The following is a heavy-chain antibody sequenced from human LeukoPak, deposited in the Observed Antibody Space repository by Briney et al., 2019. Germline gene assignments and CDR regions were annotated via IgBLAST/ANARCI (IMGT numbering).Heavy chain of an antibody. V-gene: IGHV1-69*05. D-gene: IGHD3-16*01. CDR2: IIPIFGTA. CDR3: ARAYEPGGNWFDP. Sequence: SVKVSCKASGGTFSSYAISWVRQAPGQGLEWMGGIIPIFGTANYAQKFQGRVTITTDESTSTAYMELSSLRSEDTAVYYCARAYEPGGNWFDPWGQGTLVTVSS. CDR1: GGTFSSYA. J-gene: IGHJ5*02.